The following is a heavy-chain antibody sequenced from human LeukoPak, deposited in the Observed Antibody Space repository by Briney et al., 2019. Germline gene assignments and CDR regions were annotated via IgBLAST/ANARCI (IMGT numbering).Heavy chain of an antibody. Sequence: SETLSLTCTVSGGSISSYYWSWIRQPPGKGLEWIGYIYYSGSTNYNPALKSRVTISVEKSKNECSLKLSSVTAADTAVYYCARQTDYYDSSSFDYWGQPTLVTVSS. CDR1: GGSISSYY. CDR2: IYYSGST. V-gene: IGHV4-59*08. J-gene: IGHJ4*02. CDR3: ARQTDYYDSSSFDY. D-gene: IGHD3-22*01.